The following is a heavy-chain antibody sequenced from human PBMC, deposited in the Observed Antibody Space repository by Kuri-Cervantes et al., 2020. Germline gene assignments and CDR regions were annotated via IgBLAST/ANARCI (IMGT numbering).Heavy chain of an antibody. D-gene: IGHD5-18*01. CDR2: INHSGIT. CDR3: ARAIHGPFDY. V-gene: IGHV4-34*01. CDR1: GASFSGYY. J-gene: IGHJ4*02. Sequence: GSLRLSCAVYGASFSGYYWSWIRQPPGKGLEWIGEINHSGITKHNPSLKSRVTISVDKSKNQFSLKLSSATAADTAVYYCARAIHGPFDYWGQGTLVTVSS.